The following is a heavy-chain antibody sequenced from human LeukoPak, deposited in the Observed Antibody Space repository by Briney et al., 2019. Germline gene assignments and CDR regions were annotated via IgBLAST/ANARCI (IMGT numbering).Heavy chain of an antibody. CDR2: ISSSSSYI. CDR3: ARGGLQAVAVSNSY. J-gene: IGHJ4*02. Sequence: GGSLGLSCAASGFTFSSYSMNWVRQAPGKGLEWVSSISSSSSYIYYADSVKGRFTISRDNAKNSLYLQMNSLRAEDTAVYYCARGGLQAVAVSNSYWGQGTLVTVSS. V-gene: IGHV3-21*01. D-gene: IGHD6-19*01. CDR1: GFTFSSYS.